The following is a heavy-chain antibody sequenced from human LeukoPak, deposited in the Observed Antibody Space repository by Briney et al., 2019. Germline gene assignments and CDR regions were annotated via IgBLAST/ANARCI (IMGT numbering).Heavy chain of an antibody. Sequence: SETLSLTCTVSGGSISSYYWSWIRQPPGKGLEWIGYIYYSGSTNYNPSLKSRATISVDTSKNQFSLKLSSVTAADTAVYYCARGIAAAASRAFDIWGQGTMVTVSS. J-gene: IGHJ3*02. CDR3: ARGIAAAASRAFDI. D-gene: IGHD6-13*01. V-gene: IGHV4-59*01. CDR1: GGSISSYY. CDR2: IYYSGST.